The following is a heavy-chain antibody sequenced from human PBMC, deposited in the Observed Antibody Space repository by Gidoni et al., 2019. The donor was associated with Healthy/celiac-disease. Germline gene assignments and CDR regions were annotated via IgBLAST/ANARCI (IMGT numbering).Heavy chain of an antibody. CDR2: IRAYNGNT. D-gene: IGHD6-19*01. V-gene: IGHV1-18*01. CDR3: ARSPSSGWYLVPWDY. J-gene: IGHJ4*02. CDR1: GYTFTSYG. Sequence: QVQLVQSGAEVKKPGASVKVSCKASGYTFTSYGISWVRQAPGQGLEWMGWIRAYNGNTNYAQKLQGRGTMTTDTSTSTAYMELRSLRSDDTAVYYCARSPSSGWYLVPWDYWGQGTLVTVSS.